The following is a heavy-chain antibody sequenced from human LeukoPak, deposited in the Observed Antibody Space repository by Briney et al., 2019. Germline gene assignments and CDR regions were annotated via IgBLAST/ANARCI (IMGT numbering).Heavy chain of an antibody. Sequence: PGGSLRLSCAASGFTFSSYEMSWVRQAPGKGLEWVSYISSSGRTKYYADSVKGRFTIFRDNAKNSLYLQMNSLRAEDTAVYYCARFPAPDSSGYYRSDYYYYMDVWGKGTTVTISS. J-gene: IGHJ6*03. V-gene: IGHV3-48*03. CDR1: GFTFSSYE. CDR2: ISSSGRTK. D-gene: IGHD3-22*01. CDR3: ARFPAPDSSGYYRSDYYYYMDV.